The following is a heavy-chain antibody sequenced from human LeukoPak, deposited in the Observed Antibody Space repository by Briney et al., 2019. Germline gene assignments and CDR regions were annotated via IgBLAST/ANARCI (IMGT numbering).Heavy chain of an antibody. D-gene: IGHD6-19*01. CDR2: INHSGST. V-gene: IGHV4-34*01. CDR1: GGSFSGYY. Sequence: PSETLSLTCAVYGGSFSGYYWSWIRQPPGKGLEWIGEINHSGSTNYNPSLKSRVTISVDTSKNQFSLKLSSVTAADTAVYYCARVRGDSSGWMNYYYYGMDVWGQGTTVTVSS. CDR3: ARVRGDSSGWMNYYYYGMDV. J-gene: IGHJ6*02.